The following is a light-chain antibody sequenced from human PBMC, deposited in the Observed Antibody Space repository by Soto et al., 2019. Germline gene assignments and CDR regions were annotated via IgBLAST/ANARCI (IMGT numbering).Light chain of an antibody. V-gene: IGLV4-60*02. CDR3: ETWGINTHVV. Sequence: QPVLTQSSSASASLGSSVKLTCTLSSGHSSYIIAWHQQQPGKAPRYLMNLEGSGSFNKGSGVPDRFSGSSSGADRYLTISNLQFEDEADYYCETWGINTHVVFGGGTKVTVL. CDR2: LEGSGSF. CDR1: SGHSSYI. J-gene: IGLJ2*01.